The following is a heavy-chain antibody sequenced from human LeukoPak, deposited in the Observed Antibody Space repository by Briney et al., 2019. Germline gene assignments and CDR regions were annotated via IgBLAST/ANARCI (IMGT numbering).Heavy chain of an antibody. CDR2: IYYSGST. D-gene: IGHD1-26*01. CDR1: GGSISSSSYY. Sequence: SETLSLTCTVSGGSISSSSYYWGWIRQPPGKGLEWIGSIYYSGSTYYNPSLKSRVTISVDTSKNQFSLKLSSVTAADTAVYYCARLIVGAIDYWGQGTLGTVSS. V-gene: IGHV4-39*01. CDR3: ARLIVGAIDY. J-gene: IGHJ4*02.